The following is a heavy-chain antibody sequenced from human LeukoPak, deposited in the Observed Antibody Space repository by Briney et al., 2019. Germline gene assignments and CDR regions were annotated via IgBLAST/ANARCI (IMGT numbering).Heavy chain of an antibody. CDR1: GFTVSSNY. J-gene: IGHJ3*02. Sequence: GGSLRLSCAASGFTVSSNYMSWVRQAPGKGLEWVAVISYDGSNKYYADSVKGRFTISRDNSKNTLYLQMNSLRAEDTAVYYCARAYDSSGYYFVGAFDIWGQGTMVTVSS. CDR3: ARAYDSSGYYFVGAFDI. CDR2: ISYDGSNK. D-gene: IGHD3-22*01. V-gene: IGHV3-30*04.